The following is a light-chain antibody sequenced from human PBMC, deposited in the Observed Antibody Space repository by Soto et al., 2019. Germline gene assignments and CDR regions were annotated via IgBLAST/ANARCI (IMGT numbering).Light chain of an antibody. CDR3: TSYTSTSTPYV. CDR2: DVY. J-gene: IGLJ1*01. CDR1: SSDVGRYTY. Sequence: SALPQPASLSGSPGQSITISCAGTSSDVGRYTYVSWYQQHPGKAPKLIIYDVYNRPSGVSNRFSGSKSGNTASLTISGLQAEDEADYYCTSYTSTSTPYVFGGGTKVTVL. V-gene: IGLV2-14*01.